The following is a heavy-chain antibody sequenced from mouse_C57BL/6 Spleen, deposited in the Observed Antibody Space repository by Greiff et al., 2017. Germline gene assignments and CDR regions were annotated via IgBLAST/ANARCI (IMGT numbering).Heavy chain of an antibody. CDR1: GFNIKDYY. J-gene: IGHJ2*01. CDR3: TTYYGSFDY. CDR2: IDPEDGDT. Sequence: IQLQQSGAELVRPGASVKLSCTASGFNIKDYYMHWVKQRPEQGLEWIGRIDPEDGDTEYAPKFQGQATMTADTSSNTAYLQLSSLTSADTAVYYCTTYYGSFDYWGQGTTLTVSS. V-gene: IGHV14-1*01. D-gene: IGHD1-1*01.